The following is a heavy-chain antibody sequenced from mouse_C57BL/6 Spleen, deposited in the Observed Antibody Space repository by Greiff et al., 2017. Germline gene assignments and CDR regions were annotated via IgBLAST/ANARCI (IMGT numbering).Heavy chain of an antibody. CDR3: ARLDSSGFFFAY. D-gene: IGHD3-2*02. CDR2: IRNKANGYTT. J-gene: IGHJ3*01. V-gene: IGHV7-3*01. CDR1: GFTFTDYY. Sequence: EVQLVESGGGLVQPGGSLSLSCAASGFTFTDYYMSWVRQPPGKALEWLGFIRNKANGYTTEYSASVKGRFTISRDNSQSILYLQMNALRAEDSATYYCARLDSSGFFFAYWGQVTLVTVSA.